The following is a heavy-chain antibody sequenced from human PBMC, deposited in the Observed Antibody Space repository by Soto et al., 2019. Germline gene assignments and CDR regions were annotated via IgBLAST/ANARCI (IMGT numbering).Heavy chain of an antibody. D-gene: IGHD3-9*01. V-gene: IGHV4-34*01. J-gene: IGHJ3*02. CDR2: INHSGST. CDR3: ARARSGRGRRMYYDILTGSDAFDI. Sequence: SDTLSLTCAVYGGSFSGYYWSWIRQPPGKGLEWIGEINHSGSTNYNPPLKSRVTISVDTSKNQFSLKLSSVTAADTAVYYCARARSGRGRRMYYDILTGSDAFDIWGQGTMVT. CDR1: GGSFSGYY.